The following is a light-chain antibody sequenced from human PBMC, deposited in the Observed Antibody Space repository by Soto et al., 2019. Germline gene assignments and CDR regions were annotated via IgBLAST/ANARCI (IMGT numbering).Light chain of an antibody. Sequence: DIQMTQSPSTLSASVGDTVTITCRASQTISGWLAWYQQRPGKAPNLLIFDASTLESGVPSRFSGSGSGTTFTLTISSLQSDDFATYYCLQYNGYYRTFGQGTKVEI. V-gene: IGKV1-5*01. CDR1: QTISGW. CDR2: DAS. CDR3: LQYNGYYRT. J-gene: IGKJ1*01.